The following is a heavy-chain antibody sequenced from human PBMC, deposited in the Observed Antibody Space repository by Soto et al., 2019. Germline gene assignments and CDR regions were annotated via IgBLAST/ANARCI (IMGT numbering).Heavy chain of an antibody. CDR3: AKEDYDILSGYYPMDV. CDR2: ISYDGSNK. J-gene: IGHJ6*02. CDR1: GFTFSSYG. D-gene: IGHD3-9*01. Sequence: QVQLVESGGGVVQPGRSLRLSCAASGFTFSSYGMHWVRQAPGKGLEWVAVISYDGSNKYYADSVKGRFTISRDNSKNTLDLPMNSLRAEDTAVYYCAKEDYDILSGYYPMDVWGQGTTVTVSS. V-gene: IGHV3-30*18.